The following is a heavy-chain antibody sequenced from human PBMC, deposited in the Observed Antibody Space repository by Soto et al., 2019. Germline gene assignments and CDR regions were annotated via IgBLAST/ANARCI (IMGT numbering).Heavy chain of an antibody. CDR2: IYYSGST. CDR3: ASGPGINYHYAMDV. J-gene: IGHJ6*02. Sequence: PSETLSLTCTVSGGSISSGDYYWSWIRQPPGKGLEWIGHIYYSGSTYYNPSLKSRVTISADMSKNQFSLKLSSVTAADSAVYYCASGPGINYHYAMDVWGPGSTVPVSS. D-gene: IGHD1-26*01. CDR1: GGSISSGDYY. V-gene: IGHV4-30-4*01.